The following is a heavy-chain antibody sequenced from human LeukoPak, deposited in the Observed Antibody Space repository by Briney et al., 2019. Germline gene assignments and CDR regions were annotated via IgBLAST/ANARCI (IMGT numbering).Heavy chain of an antibody. Sequence: PGGSLRLSCAASGFTFSSYGMHWVRQAPGKGLEWVAFIRYDGSNKYYADSVKGQFTISRDNSKNTLYLQMNSLRAEDTAVYYCAKDPSPYYYDSSGYYGYAFDIWGQGTMVTVSS. CDR2: IRYDGSNK. D-gene: IGHD3-22*01. CDR3: AKDPSPYYYDSSGYYGYAFDI. V-gene: IGHV3-30*02. J-gene: IGHJ3*02. CDR1: GFTFSSYG.